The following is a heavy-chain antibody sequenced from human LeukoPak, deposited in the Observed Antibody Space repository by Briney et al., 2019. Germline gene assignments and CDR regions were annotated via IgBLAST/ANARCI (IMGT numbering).Heavy chain of an antibody. V-gene: IGHV4-39*07. CDR1: GGSISSSSYY. D-gene: IGHD1-26*01. CDR3: ARGLLTVYFDY. J-gene: IGHJ4*02. CDR2: IYYSGST. Sequence: SETLSLTCTVSGGSISSSSYYWGWIRQPPGKGLEWIGSIYYSGSTYYNPSLKSRVTISVDTSKDQFSLKLSSVTAADTAVYYCARGLLTVYFDYWGKGTLVTVS.